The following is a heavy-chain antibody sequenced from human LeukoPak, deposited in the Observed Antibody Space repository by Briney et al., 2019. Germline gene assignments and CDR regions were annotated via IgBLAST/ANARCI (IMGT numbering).Heavy chain of an antibody. J-gene: IGHJ4*02. Sequence: PSETLSLTCTVSGGSISSSPYYWGWIRQPPGKGLEWIGSIYSSGSTYYNPSLKSRVTISVDTSKNQFSLKLSSVTAADTALYYCARDRAAIGHFDSWGQGTLVTVSS. CDR3: ARDRAAIGHFDS. CDR1: GGSISSSPYY. V-gene: IGHV4-39*07. D-gene: IGHD6-13*01. CDR2: IYSSGST.